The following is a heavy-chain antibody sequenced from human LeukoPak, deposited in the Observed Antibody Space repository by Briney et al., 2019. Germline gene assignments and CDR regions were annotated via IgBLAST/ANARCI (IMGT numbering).Heavy chain of an antibody. CDR2: IYYSGST. CDR1: GGSISSYY. Sequence: SETLSLTCTVSGGSISSYYWSWIRQPPGKGLEWIGYIYYSGSTHYNPSLKSRVTISVDTSKNQFSLKLNSVTAADTAVYYCATMVRGVIYFQHWGQGTLVTVSS. J-gene: IGHJ1*01. D-gene: IGHD3-10*01. CDR3: ATMVRGVIYFQH. V-gene: IGHV4-59*08.